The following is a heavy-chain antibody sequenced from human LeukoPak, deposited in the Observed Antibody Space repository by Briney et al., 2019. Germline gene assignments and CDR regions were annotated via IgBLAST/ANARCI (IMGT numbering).Heavy chain of an antibody. CDR3: ARDPSNTSGWYIYFDF. CDR1: GYTFTSYG. D-gene: IGHD6-19*01. V-gene: IGHV1-18*01. Sequence: ASVKVSCKASGYTFTSYGISWVRQAPGQGLEWMGWISTYNGDTKYAQKLQGRFTMTSDTSTRTAYMELRSLTSADTAVYYCARDPSNTSGWYIYFDFWGQGTLVTVSS. J-gene: IGHJ4*02. CDR2: ISTYNGDT.